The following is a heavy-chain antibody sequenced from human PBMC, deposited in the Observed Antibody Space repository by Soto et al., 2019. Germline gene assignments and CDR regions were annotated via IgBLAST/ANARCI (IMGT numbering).Heavy chain of an antibody. CDR1: GFTFSSYA. V-gene: IGHV3-23*01. CDR2: ISGSGGST. CDR3: AKSYYYDSSGYYPDAFDI. Sequence: EVQLLESGGGLVQPGGSLRLSCAASGFTFSSYAMRWVRQAPGTGLEWVSAISGSGGSTYYADYVKGRFTISRDNSKHTLYLQMNSLRAEDTAVYYCAKSYYYDSSGYYPDAFDIWGQGTMVTVSS. J-gene: IGHJ3*02. D-gene: IGHD3-22*01.